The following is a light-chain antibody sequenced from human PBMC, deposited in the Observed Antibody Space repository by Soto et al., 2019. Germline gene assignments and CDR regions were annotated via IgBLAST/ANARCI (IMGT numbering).Light chain of an antibody. V-gene: IGKV1-39*01. CDR1: QIISTY. CDR2: AAS. CDR3: QQTFSSPHT. Sequence: DIVMTQSPASLSASAGDRVTITCRASQIISTYLDWYQQKAGQAPGLLIYAASSWESGVPSRFSGSGSGTDFTLTISSLQSEDFAVYYCQQTFSSPHTFGQGTKLDIK. J-gene: IGKJ2*01.